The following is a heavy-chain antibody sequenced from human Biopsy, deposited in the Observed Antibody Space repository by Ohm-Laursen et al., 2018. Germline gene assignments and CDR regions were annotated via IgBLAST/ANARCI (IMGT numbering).Heavy chain of an antibody. CDR2: ISPSGATT. Sequence: GASVKVSCKASGNTFATYHIHWVRQAPGQGLEWMGVISPSGATTSFSQKFQCRITMTRDTSTGTVYMDLNSLGSEDTAVYYCARAGVGSDGTDSYYYGMDVWGPGTTVTVSS. D-gene: IGHD5-24*01. V-gene: IGHV1-46*01. CDR1: GNTFATYH. CDR3: ARAGVGSDGTDSYYYGMDV. J-gene: IGHJ6*02.